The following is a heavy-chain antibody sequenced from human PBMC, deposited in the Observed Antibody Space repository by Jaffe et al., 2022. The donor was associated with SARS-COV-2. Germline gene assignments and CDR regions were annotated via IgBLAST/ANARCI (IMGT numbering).Heavy chain of an antibody. CDR1: GGTFSSYA. CDR2: IIPIFGTA. J-gene: IGHJ6*02. D-gene: IGHD2-2*01. V-gene: IGHV1-69*01. CDR3: ATTESCTSCYPYYYGMDV. Sequence: QVQLVQSGAEVKKPGSSVKVSCKASGGTFSSYAISWVRQAPGQGLEWMGGIIPIFGTANYAQKFQGRVTITADESTSTAYMELSSLRSEDTAVYYCATTESCTSCYPYYYGMDVWGQGTTVTVSS.